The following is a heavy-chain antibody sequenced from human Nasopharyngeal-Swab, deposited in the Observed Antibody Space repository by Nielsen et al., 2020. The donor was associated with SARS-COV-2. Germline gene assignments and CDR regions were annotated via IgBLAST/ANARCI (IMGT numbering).Heavy chain of an antibody. CDR2: IYWNDGK. CDR3: AHSYDFWSAYFMDV. J-gene: IGHJ6*02. D-gene: IGHD3-3*01. V-gene: IGHV2-5*01. Sequence: RQAPGKALEWPAVIYWNDGKRYSPSLGSRLTITKDTSKQQVVLIMTNMDPVDTATYYCAHSYDFWSAYFMDVWGQGTTVTVSS.